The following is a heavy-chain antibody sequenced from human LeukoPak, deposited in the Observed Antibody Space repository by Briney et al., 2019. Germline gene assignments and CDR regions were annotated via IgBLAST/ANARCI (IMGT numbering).Heavy chain of an antibody. J-gene: IGHJ4*02. Sequence: ASVKVSCKASGYTFTSYGISWVRQAPGQGLEWMGWISAYNGNTNYAQKLQGRVTMTTDTSTSTVYMELSSLRSEDTAVHYCAWSQYSGLGDYWGQGTLVTVSS. V-gene: IGHV1-18*01. CDR1: GYTFTSYG. CDR3: AWSQYSGLGDY. D-gene: IGHD2-15*01. CDR2: ISAYNGNT.